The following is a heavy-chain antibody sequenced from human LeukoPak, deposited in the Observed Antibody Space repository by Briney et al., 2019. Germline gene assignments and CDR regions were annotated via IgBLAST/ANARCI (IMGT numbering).Heavy chain of an antibody. CDR3: ARDRSSSWYFLDYYYYYMDV. CDR1: GFTFSSYS. Sequence: GGSLRLSCAASGFTFSSYSMNWVRQAPGKGLEWVSSISSSSSYIYYADSVKGRFTISRDNAKNSLYLQMNSLRAEDTAVYYCARDRSSSWYFLDYYYYYMDVWGKGTTVTVSS. CDR2: ISSSSSYI. J-gene: IGHJ6*03. V-gene: IGHV3-21*01. D-gene: IGHD6-13*01.